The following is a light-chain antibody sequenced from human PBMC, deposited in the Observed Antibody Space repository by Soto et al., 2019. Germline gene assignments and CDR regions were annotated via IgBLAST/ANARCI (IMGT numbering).Light chain of an antibody. J-gene: IGKJ2*01. CDR2: GAS. Sequence: DIVLTQSPGTLSLSPGERATLSCMASQSVSSSYLAWYQQKPGQAPRLLIYGASSRATGIPDRFSSSGSGTDFTLTISRLEPEDFAVYYCQQYGSSPPYTFGQGTKLEIK. CDR1: QSVSSSY. CDR3: QQYGSSPPYT. V-gene: IGKV3-20*01.